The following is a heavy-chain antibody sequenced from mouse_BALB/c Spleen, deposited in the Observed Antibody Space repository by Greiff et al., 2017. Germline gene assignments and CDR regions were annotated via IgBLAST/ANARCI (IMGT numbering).Heavy chain of an antibody. J-gene: IGHJ3*01. CDR2: IDPANGNT. D-gene: IGHD1-2*01. Sequence: EVQLQQSGAELVKPGASVKLSCTASGFNIKDTYMHWVKQRPEQGLEWIGRIDPANGNTKYDPKFQGKATITADTSSNTAYLQLSSLTSEDTAVYYCARGYRRVWFAYWGQGTLVTVSA. CDR1: GFNIKDTY. V-gene: IGHV14-3*02. CDR3: ARGYRRVWFAY.